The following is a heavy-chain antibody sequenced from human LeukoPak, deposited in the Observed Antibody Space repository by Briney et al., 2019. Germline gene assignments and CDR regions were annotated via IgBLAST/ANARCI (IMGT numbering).Heavy chain of an antibody. J-gene: IGHJ4*02. D-gene: IGHD2-2*02. Sequence: GGSLRLSCAASGFTFSSYWMSWVRQVPGKGLKWVANINHDGSERYYVDSVKGRFTISRDNAKESLYLQMNSLRAEDTAVYYCARLECCTSSSCYSLRYWGQGTLVTVSS. CDR2: INHDGSER. CDR1: GFTFSSYW. V-gene: IGHV3-7*01. CDR3: ARLECCTSSSCYSLRY.